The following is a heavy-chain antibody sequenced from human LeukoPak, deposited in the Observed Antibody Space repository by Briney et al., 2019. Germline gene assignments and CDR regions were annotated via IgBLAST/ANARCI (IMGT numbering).Heavy chain of an antibody. Sequence: PGGSLRLSCAASGFTFSSYAMHWVRQVPGKGLEWVAVISYDGSNKYYADSVKGRFTISRDNSKNTLYLQMNSLRAEDTAVYYCAKDSRYCSGGSCYSLDYWGQGTLVTVSS. D-gene: IGHD2-15*01. V-gene: IGHV3-30-3*01. CDR3: AKDSRYCSGGSCYSLDY. J-gene: IGHJ4*02. CDR2: ISYDGSNK. CDR1: GFTFSSYA.